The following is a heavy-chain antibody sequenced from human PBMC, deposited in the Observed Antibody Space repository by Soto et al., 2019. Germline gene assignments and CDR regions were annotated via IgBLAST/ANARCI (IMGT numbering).Heavy chain of an antibody. CDR3: ARAIFGVVSDYYYGMDV. V-gene: IGHV4-31*03. Sequence: SETLSLTCTVSGGSISSGGYYWSWIRQHPGEGLEWIGYIYYSGSTYYNPSLKSRVTISVDTSKNQFSLKLSSVTAADTAVYYCARAIFGVVSDYYYGMDVWGQGITVTVSS. D-gene: IGHD3-3*01. CDR1: GGSISSGGYY. CDR2: IYYSGST. J-gene: IGHJ6*02.